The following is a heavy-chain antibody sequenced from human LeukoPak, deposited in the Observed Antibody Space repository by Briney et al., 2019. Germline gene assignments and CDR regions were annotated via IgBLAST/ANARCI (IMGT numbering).Heavy chain of an antibody. CDR2: IYYSGSI. CDR3: ATPYSGGYHGLDI. J-gene: IGHJ3*02. D-gene: IGHD1-26*01. V-gene: IGHV4-39*01. Sequence: TPQTLSLTCTVSGGSISSSRYYWGWIRQPPGKGLEWIGSIYYSGSIYYNPSLRSRVTISVDTSRNQFSLKLSSVTAADTAVYYCATPYSGGYHGLDIWGQGTMITVSS. CDR1: GGSISSSRYY.